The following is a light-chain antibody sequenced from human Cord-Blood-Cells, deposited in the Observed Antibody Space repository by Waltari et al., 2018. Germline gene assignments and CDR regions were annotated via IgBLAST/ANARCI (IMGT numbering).Light chain of an antibody. V-gene: IGKV1-9*01. J-gene: IGKJ4*01. CDR1: QGISSY. CDR2: AAS. CDR3: QQLKSYPLT. Sequence: IQLTQSPSPLSASVGDRVTITCRASQGISSYLAWYQHKPGKAPKLLIYAASTLPSGVPSRFSGSGSGTDFTLTISSLQPEDFATYSCQQLKSYPLTFGGGTKVEIK.